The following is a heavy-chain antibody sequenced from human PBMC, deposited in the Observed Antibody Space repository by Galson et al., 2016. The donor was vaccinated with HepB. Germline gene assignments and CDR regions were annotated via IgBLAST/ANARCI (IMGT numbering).Heavy chain of an antibody. CDR1: GLTFSSYA. CDR2: ISYDGSNK. J-gene: IGHJ4*02. D-gene: IGHD6-13*01. CDR3: AKEQYTSRWYAEYYFDY. V-gene: IGHV3-30*04. Sequence: SLRLSCAASGLTFSSYAMSWVRQAPGKGLEWVAVISYDGSNKYYADSVKGRFTISRDKSKNTLYLQMNSLRAEDTAVYYCAKEQYTSRWYAEYYFDYWGQGTLVTVSS.